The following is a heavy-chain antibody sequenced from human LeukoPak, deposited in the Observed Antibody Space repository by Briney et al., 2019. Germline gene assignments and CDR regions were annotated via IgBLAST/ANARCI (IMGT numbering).Heavy chain of an antibody. J-gene: IGHJ4*02. Sequence: SETLSLTCTVSGGSISTYDWTWIRQPPGKELEWIGYVYSSGSTNYNPSLKSRVTISIDTSRNQFSLKLNSVTAADTAEYYCARWGYCSDDSCYSGYFDYWGQGTVVTVSS. CDR1: GGSISTYD. V-gene: IGHV4-59*01. CDR2: VYSSGST. D-gene: IGHD2-15*01. CDR3: ARWGYCSDDSCYSGYFDY.